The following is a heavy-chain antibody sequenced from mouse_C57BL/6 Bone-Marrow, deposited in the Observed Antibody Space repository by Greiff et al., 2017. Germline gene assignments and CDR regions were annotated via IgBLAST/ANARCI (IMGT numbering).Heavy chain of an antibody. CDR2: IYPRSGNT. V-gene: IGHV1-81*01. D-gene: IGHD2-10*01. CDR1: AYTFPSYG. CDR3: ARSLPFDV. Sequence: QFQPQQSGAELPRPGASVKRSSKASAYTFPSYGLSWVKQRTGQGLEWIGEIYPRSGNTYYNEKFKGKATLTADKSSSTAYMELRSLTSEDSAVYFCARSLPFDVWGTGTTVTVSS. J-gene: IGHJ1*03.